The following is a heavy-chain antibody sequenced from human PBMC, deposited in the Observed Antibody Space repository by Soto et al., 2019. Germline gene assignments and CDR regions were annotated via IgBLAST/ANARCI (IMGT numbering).Heavy chain of an antibody. CDR1: GGSISSGGYY. CDR2: IYYSGLT. CDR3: ARSRSYYVEDFQK. Sequence: SETLSLTCTVSGGSISSGGYYWSWIRQHPGKGLEWIGYIYYSGLTSYNPSLKSRVTISRATSKNQFYLKLSSVTAADTAVYYCARSRSYYVEDFQKWGQGTLVTV. V-gene: IGHV4-31*03. J-gene: IGHJ1*01. D-gene: IGHD1-26*01.